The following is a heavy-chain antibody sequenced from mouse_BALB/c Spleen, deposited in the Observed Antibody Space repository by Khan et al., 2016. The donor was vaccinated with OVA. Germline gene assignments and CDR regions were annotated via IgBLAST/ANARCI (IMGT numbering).Heavy chain of an antibody. CDR2: IYPGTGST. CDR3: AREEALYYFTY. V-gene: IGHV1S132*01. Sequence: QVQLKQSGAELVKPGASVKLSCKTSGYFFTSYCIHWLKQSPGKGLEWIGRIYPGTGSTNYNEKFKDKATLTADKSSSTAYMQLSNLTSEDSAVYFCAREEALYYFTYWGQGTTLTVSS. CDR1: GYFFTSYC. J-gene: IGHJ2*01. D-gene: IGHD3-2*02.